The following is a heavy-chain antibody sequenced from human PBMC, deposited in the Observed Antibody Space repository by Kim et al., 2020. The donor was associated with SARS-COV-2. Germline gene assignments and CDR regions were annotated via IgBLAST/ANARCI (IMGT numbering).Heavy chain of an antibody. CDR2: GST. V-gene: IGHV3-64D*09. Sequence: GSTYNENSVKGRFTISRDNSKNTLYLQMSSLRAEDTAVYYCVKVWVRFDYWGQGTLVTVSS. J-gene: IGHJ4*02. D-gene: IGHD1-26*01. CDR3: VKVWVRFDY.